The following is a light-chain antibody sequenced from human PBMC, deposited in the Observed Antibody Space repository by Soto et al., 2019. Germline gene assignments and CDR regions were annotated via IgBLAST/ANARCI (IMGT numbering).Light chain of an antibody. CDR2: DVS. J-gene: IGKJ1*01. CDR3: QHRSGWPPWT. Sequence: EIVLTQSPATLSLSPGERATLSCRASQSVSTYLAWYQQKPGQAPRLLIYDVSDRATGIPARFSGSGSGTNFTLTISGIEPEDFAVYYCQHRSGWPPWTFGQGTKVQI. CDR1: QSVSTY. V-gene: IGKV3-11*01.